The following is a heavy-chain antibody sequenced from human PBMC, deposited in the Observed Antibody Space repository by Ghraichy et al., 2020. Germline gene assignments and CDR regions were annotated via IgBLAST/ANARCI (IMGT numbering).Heavy chain of an antibody. CDR3: ARLSSTIFGVVYY. J-gene: IGHJ4*02. D-gene: IGHD3-3*01. Sequence: RREYYSGSTYYNPSLKSRVTISVDTSKNQFSLKLSSVTAADTAVYYCARLSSTIFGVVYYWGQGTLVTFSS. V-gene: IGHV4-39*01. CDR2: EYYSGST.